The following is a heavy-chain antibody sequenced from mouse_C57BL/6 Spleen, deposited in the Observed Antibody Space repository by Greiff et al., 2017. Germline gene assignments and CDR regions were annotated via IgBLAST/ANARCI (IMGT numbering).Heavy chain of an antibody. Sequence: VQLKQSGPELVKPGASVKIPCKASGYTFTDYNMDWVKQSHGKSLEWIGDINPNNGGTIYNQKFKGKATLTVDKSSSPAYMELRSLTSEDTAVYYCARRIYDGYPAWFAYWGQGTLVTVSA. CDR2: INPNNGGT. CDR1: GYTFTDYN. CDR3: ARRIYDGYPAWFAY. D-gene: IGHD2-3*01. J-gene: IGHJ3*01. V-gene: IGHV1-18*01.